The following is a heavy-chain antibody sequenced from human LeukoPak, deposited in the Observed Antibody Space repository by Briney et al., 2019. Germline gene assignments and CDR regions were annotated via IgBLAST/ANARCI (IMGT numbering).Heavy chain of an antibody. CDR2: ISTYDGNT. D-gene: IGHD3-16*01. CDR3: AREGGEEGFGELCLDY. V-gene: IGHV1-18*04. Sequence: ASVKVSCKASGYTFTGYFIHWVRQAPGQGLEWMGWISTYDGNTKYAQKLQGRVTMTTDTSTSTAYMELRSLRSDDTAVYYCAREGGEEGFGELCLDYWGQGTLVTVSS. CDR1: GYTFTGYF. J-gene: IGHJ4*02.